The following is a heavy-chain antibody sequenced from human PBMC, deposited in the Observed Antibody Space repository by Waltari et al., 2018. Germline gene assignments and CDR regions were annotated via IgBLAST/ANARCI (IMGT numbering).Heavy chain of an antibody. D-gene: IGHD6-13*01. Sequence: EVQLVESGGGLVHPGGSLRLSCEASGFPFSTFWMHWVRHLPGKGLVWVSHIKPDGTSTDYGDSVEGRFTISRDNAKNTLYLQMNSLRAEDTAIYYCAKAGSWGVFDYWGQGTLVTVSS. V-gene: IGHV3-74*01. CDR3: AKAGSWGVFDY. CDR1: GFPFSTFW. J-gene: IGHJ4*02. CDR2: IKPDGTST.